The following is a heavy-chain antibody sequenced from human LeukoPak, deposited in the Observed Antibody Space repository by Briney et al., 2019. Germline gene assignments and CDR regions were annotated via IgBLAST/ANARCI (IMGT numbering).Heavy chain of an antibody. CDR1: GFTFSSYA. D-gene: IGHD3-16*02. Sequence: GGSLRLSCAASGFTFSSYAMSWVRQAPGKGLEWVSAISGSGASTYYADSVKGRFTISRDNSKNTLYLQMNSLRAEDTAVYYCAKLDYDYVWGSYRYTDKNWFDPWGQGTLVTVSS. CDR2: ISGSGAST. V-gene: IGHV3-23*01. CDR3: AKLDYDYVWGSYRYTDKNWFDP. J-gene: IGHJ5*02.